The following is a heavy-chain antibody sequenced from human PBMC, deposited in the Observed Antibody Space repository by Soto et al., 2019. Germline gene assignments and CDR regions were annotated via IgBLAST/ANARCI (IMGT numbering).Heavy chain of an antibody. CDR3: ARYKDGSGSYYNNWFDP. Sequence: QVQLVQSGAEVKKPGSSVKVSCKASGGTFSSYAISWVRQAPGQGLEWMGGIIPIFGTANYAQKFQGRVTITADESTSTAYMELSSLRSEATAVYYCARYKDGSGSYYNNWFDPWGQGTLVTVSS. V-gene: IGHV1-69*01. D-gene: IGHD3-10*01. CDR1: GGTFSSYA. CDR2: IIPIFGTA. J-gene: IGHJ5*02.